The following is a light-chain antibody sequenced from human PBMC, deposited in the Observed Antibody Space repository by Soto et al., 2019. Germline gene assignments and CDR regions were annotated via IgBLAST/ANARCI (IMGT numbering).Light chain of an antibody. CDR2: DVS. Sequence: QAVLTQPASVSGSPGQSITISCTGTSSDVGGYSYVSWYQQHPGKAPKLMIYDVSNRPSGVSDRFSGSKSGNTASLTISGLQAEDEADYYSSSYATNSTRVFGGGTKLTVL. J-gene: IGLJ3*02. CDR1: SSDVGGYSY. V-gene: IGLV2-14*03. CDR3: SSYATNSTRV.